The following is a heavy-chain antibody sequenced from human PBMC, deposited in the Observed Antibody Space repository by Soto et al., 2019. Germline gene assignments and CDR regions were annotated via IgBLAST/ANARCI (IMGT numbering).Heavy chain of an antibody. J-gene: IGHJ3*02. CDR1: GFTVSSNY. D-gene: IGHD5-18*01. CDR3: AREGGEREYNACDI. Sequence: EVQLVESGGGLVQPGGSLRLSCAASGFTVSSNYMSWVRQAPGKGLEWVSVIYSGGSTYYADSVKGRFTISRDNSKNTLYLQMNSLRAEDTAVYYCAREGGEREYNACDIWGQGTMVTVSS. V-gene: IGHV3-66*01. CDR2: IYSGGST.